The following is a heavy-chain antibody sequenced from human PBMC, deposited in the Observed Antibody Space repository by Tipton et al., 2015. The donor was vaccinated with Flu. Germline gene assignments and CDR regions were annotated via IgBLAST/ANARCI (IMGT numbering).Heavy chain of an antibody. CDR2: ISSSGSTI. CDR3: ARAAQSSCFYP. CDR1: GFTFSDYY. Sequence: SLRLSCAASGFTFSDYYMSWIRQAPGKGLEWVSYISSSGSTIYYADSVKGRFTISRDNSKNSLYLQMNSLRAEDTAVYYCARAAQSSCFYPWGQGTLVPVSS. D-gene: IGHD5-24*01. V-gene: IGHV3-11*01. J-gene: IGHJ5*02.